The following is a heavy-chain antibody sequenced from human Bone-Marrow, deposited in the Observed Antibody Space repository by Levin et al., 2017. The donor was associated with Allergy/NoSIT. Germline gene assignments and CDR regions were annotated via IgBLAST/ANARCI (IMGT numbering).Heavy chain of an antibody. V-gene: IGHV3-15*01. CDR2: IKSKTDGGTT. D-gene: IGHD6-19*01. CDR1: GFTFSNAW. J-gene: IGHJ4*02. Sequence: ETLSLTCAASGFTFSNAWMSWVRQAPGKGLEWVGRIKSKTDGGTTDYAAPVKGRFTISRDDLKNTLYLQMNSLKSEDTAVYYCTTDLSSGWVRWGQGTLVTVSS. CDR3: TTDLSSGWVR.